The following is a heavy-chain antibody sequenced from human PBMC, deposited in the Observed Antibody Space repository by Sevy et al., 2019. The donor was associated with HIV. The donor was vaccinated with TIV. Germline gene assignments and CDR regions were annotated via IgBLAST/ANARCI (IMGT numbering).Heavy chain of an antibody. Sequence: SETLSLTCTVSGGSISSGGYYWSWIRQHPGNGLEWIGYIYYSGSTYYNPSLKSRVTISVDTSKNQFSLKLSSVTAADTAVYYCARGKQGPYYYDSSGPQAFDYWGQGTLVTVSS. J-gene: IGHJ4*02. CDR2: IYYSGST. CDR1: GGSISSGGYY. CDR3: ARGKQGPYYYDSSGPQAFDY. D-gene: IGHD3-22*01. V-gene: IGHV4-31*03.